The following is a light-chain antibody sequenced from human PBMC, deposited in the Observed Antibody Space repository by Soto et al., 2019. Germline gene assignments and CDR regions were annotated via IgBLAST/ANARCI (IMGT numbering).Light chain of an antibody. CDR1: QSFSDY. V-gene: IGKV3-11*01. Sequence: EIVLTQSPATLSLSPGDRATLSCRASQSFSDYLAWYQQKPGQAPRLLIYDASTRATGIPARFSGSGSGTDFTLNISSLEPEDFAVYYCQQRGSYPLAFGGGTKVEIK. CDR2: DAS. CDR3: QQRGSYPLA. J-gene: IGKJ4*01.